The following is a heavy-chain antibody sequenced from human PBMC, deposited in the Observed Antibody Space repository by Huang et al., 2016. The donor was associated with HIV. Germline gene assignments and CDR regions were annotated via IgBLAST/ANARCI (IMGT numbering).Heavy chain of an antibody. CDR3: AKEARWFSDFDQ. Sequence: QVLLVESGGGVVQPGTSLILSCAASGFIFSNFGMHWVRQAPGKVMEGVAIMSSDGRIVRCSGYVKGLFTISGDNDKNTLSLEMNRLRHDDTAVYYCAKEARWFSDFDQWGQGTLVTVSS. CDR2: MSSDGRIV. J-gene: IGHJ5*02. CDR1: GFIFSNFG. V-gene: IGHV3-30*18. D-gene: IGHD2-15*01.